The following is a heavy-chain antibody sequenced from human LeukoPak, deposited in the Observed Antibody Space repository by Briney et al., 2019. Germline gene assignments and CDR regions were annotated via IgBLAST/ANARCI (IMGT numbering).Heavy chain of an antibody. D-gene: IGHD6-19*01. CDR1: GDSISGYY. CDR2: IYYSGST. V-gene: IGHV4-59*08. Sequence: SGTLSLTCTVSGDSISGYYWSWIRQPPGKGLEWIGYIYYSGSTNYNPSLKSRVTISVDTSKNQFSLKLTSVTAADTAVYYCARHGGGWSRGRDYWGQGTLVTVSS. CDR3: ARHGGGWSRGRDY. J-gene: IGHJ4*02.